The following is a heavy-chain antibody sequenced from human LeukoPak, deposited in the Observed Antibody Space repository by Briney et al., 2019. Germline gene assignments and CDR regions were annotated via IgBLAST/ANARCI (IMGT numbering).Heavy chain of an antibody. J-gene: IGHJ4*02. CDR1: GGSFSGYY. CDR3: AREPFVSTVTSYYFDY. CDR2: INHSGST. V-gene: IGHV4-34*01. Sequence: SETLSLTCAVYGGSFSGYYWSWIRQPPGKGLEWIVEINHSGSTNYNPSLKSRVTISVDTSKNQFSLKLSSVTAADTAVYYCAREPFVSTVTSYYFDYWGQGTLVTVSS. D-gene: IGHD4-17*01.